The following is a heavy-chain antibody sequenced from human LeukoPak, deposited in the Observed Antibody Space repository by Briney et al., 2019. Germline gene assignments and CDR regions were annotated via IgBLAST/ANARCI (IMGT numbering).Heavy chain of an antibody. Sequence: ASVKVSCKASGYTFSSYGINWVRQATGQGLEWMGWMNPNSGNTGYAQKFQGRVTMTRNTSISTAYMELRCLRSEDTAVYYCARGDSSGWYDYYYYYMDVWGKGTTVTVSS. CDR1: GYTFSSYG. D-gene: IGHD6-19*01. J-gene: IGHJ6*03. CDR3: ARGDSSGWYDYYYYYMDV. CDR2: MNPNSGNT. V-gene: IGHV1-8*01.